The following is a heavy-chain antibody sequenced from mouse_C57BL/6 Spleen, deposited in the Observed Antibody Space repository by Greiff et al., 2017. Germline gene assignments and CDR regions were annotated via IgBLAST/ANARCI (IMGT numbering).Heavy chain of an antibody. CDR3: ARGRNYDYDGRLWFAY. CDR2: ISYDGSN. CDR1: GYSITSGYY. Sequence: EVKLQESGPGLVKPSQSLSLTCSVTGYSITSGYYWNWIRQFPGNKLEWMGYISYDGSNNYNPSLKNRISITRDTSKNQFFLKLNSVTTEDTATYYCARGRNYDYDGRLWFAYWGQGTLVTVSA. V-gene: IGHV3-6*01. D-gene: IGHD2-4*01. J-gene: IGHJ3*01.